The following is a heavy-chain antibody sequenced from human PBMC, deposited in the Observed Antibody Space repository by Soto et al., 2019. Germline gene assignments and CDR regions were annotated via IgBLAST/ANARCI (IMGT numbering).Heavy chain of an antibody. V-gene: IGHV1-69*12. D-gene: IGHD3-22*01. CDR3: ARPTRYYYDSSGQSAWFDP. CDR1: GGTFNSYA. CDR2: IIPIFGTA. Sequence: QVQLVQSGAEVKKPGSSVKVSCKASGGTFNSYAISWVRQAPGQGLEWMGGIIPIFGTANYAQKFQGRVTITADESTSTAYMELSSLRSEDTAVYYCARPTRYYYDSSGQSAWFDPWGQGTLVTVSS. J-gene: IGHJ5*02.